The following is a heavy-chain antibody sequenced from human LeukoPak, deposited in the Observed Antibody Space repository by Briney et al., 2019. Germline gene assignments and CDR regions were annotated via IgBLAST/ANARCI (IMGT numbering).Heavy chain of an antibody. Sequence: SQTLSLTCNVSGGSISSGGSRWSWIRQHPGKGLEWIGYIYYSGSTYYNPSLESRLTMSVDTSKNQFSLHLTSVTAADTAVYYCARDWGTHFDYWGQGTLVTVSS. CDR1: GGSISSGGSR. CDR3: ARDWGTHFDY. J-gene: IGHJ4*02. D-gene: IGHD7-27*01. V-gene: IGHV4-31*03. CDR2: IYYSGST.